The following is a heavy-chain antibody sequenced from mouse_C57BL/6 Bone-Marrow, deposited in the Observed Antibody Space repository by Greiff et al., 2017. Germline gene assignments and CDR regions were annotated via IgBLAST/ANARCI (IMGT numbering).Heavy chain of an antibody. J-gene: IGHJ1*03. V-gene: IGHV1-7*01. Sequence: VQLQQSGAELAKPGASVKLSCKASGYTFTSYWMHWVKQRPGQGLEWIGYINPSSGYTKYNQKFKDKATLTADKPSSTAYMQLSSLTYEDSAVYYCARRGSWYFDVWGTGTTVTVSS. CDR2: INPSSGYT. CDR3: ARRGSWYFDV. CDR1: GYTFTSYW.